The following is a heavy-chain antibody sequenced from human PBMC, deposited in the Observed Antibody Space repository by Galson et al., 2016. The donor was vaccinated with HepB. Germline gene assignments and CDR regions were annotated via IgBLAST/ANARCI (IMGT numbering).Heavy chain of an antibody. CDR3: ARHRELNSWPEYVYGMDV. CDR2: VHDSGNT. V-gene: IGHV4-59*08. D-gene: IGHD1-26*01. J-gene: IGHJ6*02. Sequence: SETLSLTCTVSGGPVSGHYWSWVRQPPGKGLEWIGYVHDSGNTNYHPPLKSRATMSVDTSKNQVSLKLSSVTAADTAVYYCARHRELNSWPEYVYGMDVWGQGTAVTVSS. CDR1: GGPVSGHY.